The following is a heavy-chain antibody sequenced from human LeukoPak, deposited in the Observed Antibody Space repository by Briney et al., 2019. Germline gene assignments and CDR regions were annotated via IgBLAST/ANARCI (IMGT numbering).Heavy chain of an antibody. J-gene: IGHJ4*02. D-gene: IGHD3-10*01. Sequence: GGSLRLSCSASGFNFRNYAMHWVRYAPGKGLEYVSAMSVVTDSTFYADSVMGRFTISRDNSANTLYLQMSSLRPEDTAVYYCAKPARGSGIQDGFDSWGQGTLVTVSS. CDR3: AKPARGSGIQDGFDS. CDR1: GFNFRNYA. V-gene: IGHV3-64D*06. CDR2: MSVVTDST.